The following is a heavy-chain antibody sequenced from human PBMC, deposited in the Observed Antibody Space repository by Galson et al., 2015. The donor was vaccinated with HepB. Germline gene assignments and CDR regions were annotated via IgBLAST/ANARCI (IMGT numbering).Heavy chain of an antibody. Sequence: QSGAEVKKPGESLAISCKGSGYSFTSYWINWVRQMPGKGLEWMGRIDPSDSYTNYGPSFQGHVTISADKSISTAYLQWSSLKASDTAMYYCARAYGYCTGGRCAELYYGLDVWGQGTTVTVSS. CDR1: GYSFTSYW. CDR2: IDPSDSYT. D-gene: IGHD2-15*01. J-gene: IGHJ6*02. CDR3: ARAYGYCTGGRCAELYYGLDV. V-gene: IGHV5-10-1*01.